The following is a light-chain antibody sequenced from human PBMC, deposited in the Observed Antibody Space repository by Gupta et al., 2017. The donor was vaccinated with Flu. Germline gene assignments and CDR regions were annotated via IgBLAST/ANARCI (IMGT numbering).Light chain of an antibody. Sequence: GTLFLSPGERATRSCRASQSVRSSNLAWYQQKPGQAPRLLIYGASSRATGIPDRFSGSGSGTDFTLTISRLEPEDFAVYYCQQEGSSPRTFGQGTKVEIK. J-gene: IGKJ1*01. CDR1: QSVRSSN. V-gene: IGKV3-20*01. CDR3: QQEGSSPRT. CDR2: GAS.